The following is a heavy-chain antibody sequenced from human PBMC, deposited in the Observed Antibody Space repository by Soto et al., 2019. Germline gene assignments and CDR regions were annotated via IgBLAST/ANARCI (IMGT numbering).Heavy chain of an antibody. CDR3: ARDDYRRLGYYYYGMDV. CDR1: GGSISSGGYY. CDR2: IYYSGST. V-gene: IGHV4-31*03. Sequence: SETLSLTCTVSGGSISSGGYYWSWIRQHPGKGLEWIGYIYYSGSTYYNPSLKSRVTISVDTSKNQFSLKLSSVTAADTAVYYCARDDYRRLGYYYYGMDVWGQGTTVTVSS. D-gene: IGHD4-4*01. J-gene: IGHJ6*02.